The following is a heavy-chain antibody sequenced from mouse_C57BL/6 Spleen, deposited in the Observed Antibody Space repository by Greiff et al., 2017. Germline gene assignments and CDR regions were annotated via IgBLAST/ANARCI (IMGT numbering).Heavy chain of an antibody. CDR1: GFNIKNTY. J-gene: IGHJ4*01. V-gene: IGHV14-3*01. D-gene: IGHD2-5*01. Sequence: VQLQQSVAELVRPGASVKLSCTASGFNIKNTYMHWVKQRPEQGLEWIGRIDPANGNTKYAPKFQGKATITADTSSNTAYLQLSNLTSEDAAIYYCDRSEYYSNGGYAMDDWGQGTSVTVSS. CDR3: DRSEYYSNGGYAMDD. CDR2: IDPANGNT.